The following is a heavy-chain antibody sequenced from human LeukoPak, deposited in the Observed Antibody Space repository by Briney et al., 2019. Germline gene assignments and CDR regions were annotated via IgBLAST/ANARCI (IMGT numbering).Heavy chain of an antibody. V-gene: IGHV4-59*01. CDR3: AREGTTMAYYMDV. Sequence: SETLSLTCTVSGGSISSYYWSWIRQPPGKGLEWIGYIYYSGSTNYNPSLKSRVTISVDTSKNQFSLKLSSVTAADPAVYYCAREGTTMAYYMDVWGKGTTVTVSS. CDR1: GGSISSYY. J-gene: IGHJ6*03. D-gene: IGHD1-1*01. CDR2: IYYSGST.